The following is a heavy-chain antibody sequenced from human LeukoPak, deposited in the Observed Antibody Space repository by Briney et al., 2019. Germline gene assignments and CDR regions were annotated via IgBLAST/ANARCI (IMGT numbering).Heavy chain of an antibody. J-gene: IGHJ6*03. V-gene: IGHV1-2*02. D-gene: IGHD6-19*01. Sequence: ASVKVSCKASGYTFTGYYMHWVRQAPGQGLEWMGWINPNSGGTNYAQKFQGRVTMTRDTSISTAYMELSRLRSDDTAVYYCASLRGSSGWSIGYYMDVWGKGTTVTVSS. CDR3: ASLRGSSGWSIGYYMDV. CDR2: INPNSGGT. CDR1: GYTFTGYY.